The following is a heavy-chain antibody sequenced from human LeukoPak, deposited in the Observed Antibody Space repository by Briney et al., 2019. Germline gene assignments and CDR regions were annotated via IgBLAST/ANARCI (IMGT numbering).Heavy chain of an antibody. CDR3: ARDGRDVGAARSTYYYYYMDV. J-gene: IGHJ6*03. V-gene: IGHV3-30*01. CDR2: ISYDGSNK. Sequence: PGGSLRLSCAASGFAFSSYWMTWVRQAPGKGLEWVAVISYDGSNKYYADSVKGRFTISRGNSKNTLYLQTNSLRAEDTAVYYCARDGRDVGAARSTYYYYYMDVWGKGTTVTVSS. CDR1: GFAFSSYW. D-gene: IGHD6-6*01.